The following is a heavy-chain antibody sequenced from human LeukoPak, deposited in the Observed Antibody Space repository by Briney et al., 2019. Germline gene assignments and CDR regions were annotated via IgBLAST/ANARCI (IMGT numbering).Heavy chain of an antibody. J-gene: IGHJ4*02. Sequence: GSLRLSCAASGFTFSDYFMAWIRQAPGKGPEWVSGISGSGGGAYYADSVKGRFTISRDDSKNTLSLHMNSLRGEDTAVYYCAKGFSGSYGSDFDYWGQGILVTVSS. CDR3: AKGFSGSYGSDFDY. D-gene: IGHD1-26*01. CDR2: ISGSGGGA. V-gene: IGHV3-23*01. CDR1: GFTFSDYF.